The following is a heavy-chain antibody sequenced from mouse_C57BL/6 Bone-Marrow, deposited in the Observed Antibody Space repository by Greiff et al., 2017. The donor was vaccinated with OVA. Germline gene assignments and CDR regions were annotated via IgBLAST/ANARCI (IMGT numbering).Heavy chain of an antibody. CDR3: ARKVSNYDAMDY. Sequence: QVHVKQPGAELVKPGASVKLSCKASGYTFTSYWMHWVKQRPGQGLEWIGMIHPNSGSTNYNEKFKSKATLTVDKSSSTAYMQLSSLTSEDSAVYYCARKVSNYDAMDYWGQGTSVTVSS. V-gene: IGHV1-64*01. CDR2: IHPNSGST. J-gene: IGHJ4*01. D-gene: IGHD2-5*01. CDR1: GYTFTSYW.